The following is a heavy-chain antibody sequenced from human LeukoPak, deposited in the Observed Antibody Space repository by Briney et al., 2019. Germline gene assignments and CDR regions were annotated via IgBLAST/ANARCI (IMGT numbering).Heavy chain of an antibody. CDR3: ARDASPAGYYDSSGYYGSGAFDI. Sequence: SETLSLTCTVSGGSISSGGYYWSWIRQHPGQGLEWIGYIYYSGSTYYNPSLKSRVTISVDTSKNQFSLKLSSGTAADTAVYYCARDASPAGYYDSSGYYGSGAFDIWGQGTMVTVSS. J-gene: IGHJ3*02. CDR2: IYYSGST. V-gene: IGHV4-31*03. D-gene: IGHD3-22*01. CDR1: GGSISSGGYY.